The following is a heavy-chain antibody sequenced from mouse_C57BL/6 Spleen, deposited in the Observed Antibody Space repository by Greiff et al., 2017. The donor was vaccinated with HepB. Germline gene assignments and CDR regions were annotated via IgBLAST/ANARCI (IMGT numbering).Heavy chain of an antibody. J-gene: IGHJ4*01. CDR3: ARVHSYYYGSSDYAMDY. D-gene: IGHD1-1*01. Sequence: QVQLQQPGTELVKPGASVKLSCKASGYTFTSYWMHWVKQRPGQGLEWIGNINPSNGGTNYNEKFKSKATLTVDKSSSTAYMQLSSLTSEDSAVYYCARVHSYYYGSSDYAMDYWGQRTSVTVSS. CDR2: INPSNGGT. CDR1: GYTFTSYW. V-gene: IGHV1-53*01.